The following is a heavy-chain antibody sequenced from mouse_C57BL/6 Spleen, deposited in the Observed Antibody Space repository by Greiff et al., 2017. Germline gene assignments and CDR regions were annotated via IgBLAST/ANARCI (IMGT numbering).Heavy chain of an antibody. Sequence: EVKLVESGGGLVKPGGSLKLSCAASGFTFSDYGMHWVRQAPEKGLEWVAYISSGSSTIYYADTVKGRFTISRDNAKNTLFLQMTSLSAEDTAMYYCARPTVVATDYAMDYWGQGTSVTVSS. D-gene: IGHD1-1*01. J-gene: IGHJ4*01. CDR2: ISSGSSTI. V-gene: IGHV5-17*01. CDR1: GFTFSDYG. CDR3: ARPTVVATDYAMDY.